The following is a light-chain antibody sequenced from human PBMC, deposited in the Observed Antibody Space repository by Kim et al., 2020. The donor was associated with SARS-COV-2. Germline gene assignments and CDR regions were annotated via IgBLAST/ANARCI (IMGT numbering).Light chain of an antibody. J-gene: IGKJ2*01. CDR1: QSVSSSY. CDR2: GAS. V-gene: IGKV3-20*01. CDR3: QQYGSSPPYT. Sequence: EIVLTQSPGTLSLSPEERATLSCRASQSVSSSYLAWYQQKPGQAPRLLIYGASSRATGIPDRFSGSGSGTDFTLTISRLEPEDFAVYYCQQYGSSPPYTFGQGTKLEI.